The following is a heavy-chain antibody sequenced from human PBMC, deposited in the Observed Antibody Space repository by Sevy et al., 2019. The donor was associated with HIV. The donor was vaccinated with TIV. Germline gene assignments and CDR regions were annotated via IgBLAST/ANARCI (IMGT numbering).Heavy chain of an antibody. CDR2: IKQDGSEK. D-gene: IGHD2-2*01. J-gene: IGHJ6*03. V-gene: IGHV3-7*03. Sequence: GGSPRLSCAASGFTFSSYWMSWVRQAPGKGLEWVANIKQDGSEKYYVDSVKGRFTISRDNAKNSLYLQMNSLRAEDTAVYYCARDPRVVPAAIMVWGLTDSVAYYMDVWGKGTTVTVSS. CDR1: GFTFSSYW. CDR3: ARDPRVVPAAIMVWGLTDSVAYYMDV.